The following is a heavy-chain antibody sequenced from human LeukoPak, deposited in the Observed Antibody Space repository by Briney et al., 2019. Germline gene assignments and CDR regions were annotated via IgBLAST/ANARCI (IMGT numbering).Heavy chain of an antibody. Sequence: SETLSLTCTVSGGSISRGNYYWTWIRQPPGKGLEWIGSIYYSGISYDNPSLKSRVTLSEDTSKNQFSLKLSSVIAADTAVYYCTGKYYYGSWSYSDYWGQGILVTVSS. D-gene: IGHD3-10*01. CDR1: GGSISRGNYY. J-gene: IGHJ4*02. CDR3: TGKYYYGSWSYSDY. CDR2: IYYSGIS. V-gene: IGHV4-39*01.